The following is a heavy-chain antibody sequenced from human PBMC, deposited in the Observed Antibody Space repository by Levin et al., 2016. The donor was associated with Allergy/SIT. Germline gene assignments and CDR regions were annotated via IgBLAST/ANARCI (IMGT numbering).Heavy chain of an antibody. CDR2: IIPIFGIA. CDR3: ARYDSSFDY. J-gene: IGHJ4*02. D-gene: IGHD3-22*01. Sequence: WVRQAPGQGLEWMGGIIPIFGIANYAQKFQGRVTITADKSTSTAYMELSSLRSEDTAVYYCARYDSSFDYWGQGTLVTVSS. V-gene: IGHV1-69*17.